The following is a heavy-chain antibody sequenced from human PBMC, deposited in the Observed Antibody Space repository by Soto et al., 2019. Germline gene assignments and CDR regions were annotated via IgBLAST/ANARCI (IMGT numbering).Heavy chain of an antibody. CDR2: TRNKANSYTT. Sequence: EVQLVESGGGLVQPGGSLRLSCAASGFTCSDHQMDWVRQAPGKGLEWVGRTRNKANSYTTEYAASVKGRFTISRDDSKNSLYLQMNSLKTEDTAVYYCARVVGAPNWFDPWGQGTLVTVSS. CDR1: GFTCSDHQ. CDR3: ARVVGAPNWFDP. J-gene: IGHJ5*02. D-gene: IGHD1-26*01. V-gene: IGHV3-72*01.